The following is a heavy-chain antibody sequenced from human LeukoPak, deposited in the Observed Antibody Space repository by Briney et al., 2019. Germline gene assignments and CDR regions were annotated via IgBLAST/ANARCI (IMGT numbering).Heavy chain of an antibody. Sequence: ASVKVSCKASGYTFTGYYMHWVRQAPGQGLEWMGWINPNSGGTNYAQKFQGRVTMTRDTSISTAYMELRNLRYDDTAVYYCARDLLPTESYDSSGYGVDSWGQGTLVTVSS. V-gene: IGHV1-2*02. CDR1: GYTFTGYY. CDR2: INPNSGGT. CDR3: ARDLLPTESYDSSGYGVDS. D-gene: IGHD3-22*01. J-gene: IGHJ4*02.